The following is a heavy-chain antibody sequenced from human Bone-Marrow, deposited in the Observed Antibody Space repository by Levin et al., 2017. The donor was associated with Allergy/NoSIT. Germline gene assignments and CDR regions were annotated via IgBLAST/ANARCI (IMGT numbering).Heavy chain of an antibody. Sequence: ASVKVSCKASGYTFSNFGVAWVRQAPGQGLEWMGWVSTYNGNTNYAQKFQGRVTMTTDTSSNTASMELRSLRSDDTAGYYCAGWGAETVLVPVAANNWFDPWGQGTLVTVST. CDR1: GYTFSNFG. J-gene: IGHJ5*02. D-gene: IGHD3-16*01. CDR2: VSTYNGNT. V-gene: IGHV1-18*01. CDR3: AGWGAETVLVPVAANNWFDP.